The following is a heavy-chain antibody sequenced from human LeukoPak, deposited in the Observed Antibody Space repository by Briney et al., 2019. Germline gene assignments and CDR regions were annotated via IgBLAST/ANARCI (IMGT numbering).Heavy chain of an antibody. Sequence: ASVKVSCKASGYTFTSYGISWVRQAPGQGLEWMGWISAYNGNTNYAQKLQGRVTMTTDTSTSTAYMELRSLRSDDTAVYYCARVEPQYSSGWHSWFDPWGQGTLVTVSS. CDR3: ARVEPQYSSGWHSWFDP. J-gene: IGHJ5*02. CDR2: ISAYNGNT. D-gene: IGHD6-19*01. V-gene: IGHV1-18*01. CDR1: GYTFTSYG.